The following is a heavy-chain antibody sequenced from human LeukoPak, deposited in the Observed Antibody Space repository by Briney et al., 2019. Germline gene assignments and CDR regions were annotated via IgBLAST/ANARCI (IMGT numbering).Heavy chain of an antibody. D-gene: IGHD1-26*01. CDR1: GFTFSSYW. CDR2: INSDGSST. J-gene: IGHJ6*04. Sequence: GGSLRLSCAASGFTFSSYWMHWVRRAPGKGLVWVSRINSDGSSTSYADSVKGRFTISRDNAKNTLYLQMNSLRAEDTAVYYCARLGGETAATGAYYYYGMDVWGKGTTVTVSS. CDR3: ARLGGETAATGAYYYYGMDV. V-gene: IGHV3-74*01.